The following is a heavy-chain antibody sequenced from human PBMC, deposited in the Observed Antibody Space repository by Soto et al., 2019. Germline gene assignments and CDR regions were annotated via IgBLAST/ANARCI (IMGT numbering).Heavy chain of an antibody. D-gene: IGHD3-9*01. CDR3: ARHRYDILTGYYGGMYYIDY. CDR1: GGSISSSSYY. J-gene: IGHJ4*02. V-gene: IGHV4-61*05. Sequence: SETLSLTCTVSGGSISSSSYYWGWIRQPPGKGLEWIGYIYYSGSTNYNPSLKSRVTISVDTSKNQFSLKLSSVTAADTAVYYCARHRYDILTGYYGGMYYIDYRGQGTLVTVSS. CDR2: IYYSGST.